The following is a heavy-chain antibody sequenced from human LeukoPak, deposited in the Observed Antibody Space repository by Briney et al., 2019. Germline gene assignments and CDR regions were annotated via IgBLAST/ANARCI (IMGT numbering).Heavy chain of an antibody. D-gene: IGHD6-19*01. CDR1: GGSFSGYY. CDR3: ARGRYSSGWYYSFDY. V-gene: IGHV4-34*01. CDR2: INHSGST. J-gene: IGHJ4*02. Sequence: SATLSLTCAVYGGSFSGYYWSWIRQPPGKGLEWIGEINHSGSTNYNPSLKSRVTISVDTSKNQFSLKLSSVTAADTAVYYCARGRYSSGWYYSFDYWGQGTLVNVSS.